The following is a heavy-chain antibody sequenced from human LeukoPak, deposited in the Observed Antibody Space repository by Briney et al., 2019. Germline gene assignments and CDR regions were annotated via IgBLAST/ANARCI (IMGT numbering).Heavy chain of an antibody. Sequence: GGSLRLSCAASGFTSSSYAMSWVRQAPGKGLEWVSAISGSGGSTYYTDSVKGRFTISRDNSKNTLYLQMNSLRAEDTAVYYCAKVRDGDYGYYFDYWGQGTLVTVSS. J-gene: IGHJ4*02. CDR2: ISGSGGST. D-gene: IGHD2-21*02. CDR3: AKVRDGDYGYYFDY. V-gene: IGHV3-23*01. CDR1: GFTSSSYA.